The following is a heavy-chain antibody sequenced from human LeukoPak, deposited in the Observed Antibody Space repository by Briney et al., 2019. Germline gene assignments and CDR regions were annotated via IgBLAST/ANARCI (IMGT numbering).Heavy chain of an antibody. CDR3: ARTYYDFWSGYYTGPTKMYNWFDP. V-gene: IGHV1-2*02. CDR1: GYTFTSYY. D-gene: IGHD3-3*01. Sequence: ASVKVSCKASGYTFTSYYMHWVRQAPGQGLEWMGWINPNSGGTNYAQKLQGRVTMTTDTSTSTAYMELRSLRSDDTAVYYCARTYYDFWSGYYTGPTKMYNWFDPWGQGTLVTVSS. J-gene: IGHJ5*02. CDR2: INPNSGGT.